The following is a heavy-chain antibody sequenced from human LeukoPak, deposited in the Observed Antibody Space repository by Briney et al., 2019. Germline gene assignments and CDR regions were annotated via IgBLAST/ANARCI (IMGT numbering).Heavy chain of an antibody. J-gene: IGHJ4*02. CDR2: VSYDGGSK. V-gene: IGHV3-30-3*01. CDR1: GFAFSSYA. CDR3: ARVKGGIAAAGNYFDY. Sequence: PGGSLRLSCAASGFAFSSYAMHWVRQGPGKGLEWVALVSYDGGSKYYADSVKGRITISRVNSKNTLHLQMNSLRTEDTAVYYCARVKGGIAAAGNYFDYWGQGTLVTVSS. D-gene: IGHD6-13*01.